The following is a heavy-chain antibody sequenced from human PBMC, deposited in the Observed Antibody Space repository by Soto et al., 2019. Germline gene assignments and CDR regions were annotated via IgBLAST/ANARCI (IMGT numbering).Heavy chain of an antibody. CDR3: AIYDSSGSRGFQH. D-gene: IGHD3-22*01. CDR2: IFYSGST. V-gene: IGHV4-31*01. J-gene: IGHJ1*01. Sequence: QVQLQESGPGLVKPSQTLSLTCTVSGGSISSGVYYWSWIRQHPGKGLEWIGYIFYSGSTYYNPSLNSPVTISVDTSTNPFSLPLSSVTAAHTAVYYCAIYDSSGSRGFQHWGQGTLVTVSS. CDR1: GGSISSGVYY.